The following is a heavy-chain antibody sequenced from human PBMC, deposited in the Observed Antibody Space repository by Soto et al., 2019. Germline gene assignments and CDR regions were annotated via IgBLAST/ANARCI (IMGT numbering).Heavy chain of an antibody. D-gene: IGHD3-16*01. V-gene: IGHV1-8*01. CDR3: ARGNPFNYAGFDV. CDR1: GYTFSDFD. J-gene: IGHJ6*02. CDR2: MNAKSGDT. Sequence: QAHLEQSGAEVKRPGASVKVSCKASGYTFSDFDINWLRQAAGQGPEWMGWMNAKSGDTFSAQRFQGKVNMTWDTSLRTAYMEVGSLTSDDVAIYYCARGNPFNYAGFDVWGQGTTVAVSS.